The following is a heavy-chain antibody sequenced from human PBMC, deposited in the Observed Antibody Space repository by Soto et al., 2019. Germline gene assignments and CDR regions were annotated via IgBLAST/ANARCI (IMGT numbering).Heavy chain of an antibody. J-gene: IGHJ6*02. V-gene: IGHV3-30-3*01. Sequence: GGSLRLSCAASGFTFSTYAMHWVRQAPGKGLEWVAVISYDGSNKYYADSVKGRFTISRDISKNTLYLQMNSLRAEDTAVYYCARDVGMVRDSDHYRFYYYAMDVWGQGTTVTVSS. CDR3: ARDVGMVRDSDHYRFYYYAMDV. D-gene: IGHD3-10*01. CDR2: ISYDGSNK. CDR1: GFTFSTYA.